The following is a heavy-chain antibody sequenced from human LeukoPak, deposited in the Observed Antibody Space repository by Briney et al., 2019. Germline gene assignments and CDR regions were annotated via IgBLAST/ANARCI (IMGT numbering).Heavy chain of an antibody. CDR1: GGSISSSSYY. CDR2: IYYSGST. Sequence: SETLSLTCTVSGGSISSSSYYWGWIRQPPGKGLEWIGSIYYSGSTNYNPSLKSRVTISVDTSKNQFSLKLSSVTAADTAVYYCARHYYGSGRGYYYGMDVWGQGTTVTVSS. V-gene: IGHV4-39*01. J-gene: IGHJ6*02. D-gene: IGHD3-10*01. CDR3: ARHYYGSGRGYYYGMDV.